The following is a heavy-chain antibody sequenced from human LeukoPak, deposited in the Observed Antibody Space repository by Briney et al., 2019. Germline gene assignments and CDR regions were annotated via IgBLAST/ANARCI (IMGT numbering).Heavy chain of an antibody. CDR1: GFTFSSYA. Sequence: GASLRLSCAASGFTFSSYAMSWVRQAPGKGLEYVSAISSNGGSTYYADSVKGRFTISRDNSKNTLYLQMSSLRAEDTAVYYCVKRSAYMVRGVIGGGEFDYWGQGTLVTVSS. CDR2: ISSNGGST. CDR3: VKRSAYMVRGVIGGGEFDY. V-gene: IGHV3-64D*06. J-gene: IGHJ4*02. D-gene: IGHD3-10*01.